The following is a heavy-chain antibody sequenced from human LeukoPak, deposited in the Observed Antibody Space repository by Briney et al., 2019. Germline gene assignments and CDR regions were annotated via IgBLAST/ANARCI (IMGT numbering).Heavy chain of an antibody. CDR2: ISSSGSTI. CDR3: ARGKSRLVDSFDC. CDR1: GFTLSDYY. D-gene: IGHD2-2*01. J-gene: IGHJ4*02. Sequence: GGSLRLSCAASGFTLSDYYMNWIRRAPGKGLEWVSYISSSGSTINYADSVKGRFTISRDNAKNSLYLQINSLRADDTAVYYCARGKSRLVDSFDCWGQGTLVTVSS. V-gene: IGHV3-11*01.